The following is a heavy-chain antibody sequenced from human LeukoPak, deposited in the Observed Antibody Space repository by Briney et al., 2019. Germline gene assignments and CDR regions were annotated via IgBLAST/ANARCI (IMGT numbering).Heavy chain of an antibody. CDR1: GFTFSSYG. CDR3: ARARVGGGSYLNY. D-gene: IGHD1-26*01. Sequence: GSLRLSCAASGFTFSSYGMHWVRQAPGKGLEWVAVIWYDGSNKYYADSVKGRFTISRDNSKNTLYLQTNSLRAEDTAVYYCARARVGGGSYLNYWGQGTLVTVSS. J-gene: IGHJ4*02. V-gene: IGHV3-33*01. CDR2: IWYDGSNK.